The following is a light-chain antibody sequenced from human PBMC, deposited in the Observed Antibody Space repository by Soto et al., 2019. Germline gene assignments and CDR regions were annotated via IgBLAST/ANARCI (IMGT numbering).Light chain of an antibody. V-gene: IGKV1-5*03. CDR3: QQYNNWPPWT. CDR2: MAS. Sequence: DIQMTQSPATLSASVGDRVTITCRASQSISNWLAWYQQKPGKAPQLLIYMASSLESGVPSRFSGSGSGTEFTLTISSLQSEDFAVYYCQQYNNWPPWTFGQGTKVDIK. CDR1: QSISNW. J-gene: IGKJ1*01.